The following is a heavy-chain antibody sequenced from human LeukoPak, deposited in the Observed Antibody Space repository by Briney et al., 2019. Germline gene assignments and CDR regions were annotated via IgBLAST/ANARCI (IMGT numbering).Heavy chain of an antibody. CDR1: GFTFSSYA. V-gene: IGHV3-23*01. CDR2: ISGSTGRT. Sequence: PGGSLRLSCSASGFTFSSYAMIWVRQAPGKGLEWVSSISGSTGRTYYADSVKGRFTISRDNSKNTLYLQMNSLRAEDTAVYYCAKDFGSYYLLPTWAFDIWGQGTMVTVSS. J-gene: IGHJ3*02. CDR3: AKDFGSYYLLPTWAFDI. D-gene: IGHD1-26*01.